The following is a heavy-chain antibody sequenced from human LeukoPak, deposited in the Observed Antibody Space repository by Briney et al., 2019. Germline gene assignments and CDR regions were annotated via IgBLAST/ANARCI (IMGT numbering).Heavy chain of an antibody. CDR3: ARAHYDFWSGRHSDAFDI. J-gene: IGHJ3*02. CDR2: IYSGGST. CDR1: GFTVSSNY. V-gene: IGHV3-53*01. Sequence: PGGSLRLSCAASGFTVSSNYMSWVRQAPGKGLEWVSVIYSGGSTYYADSVKGRFTISRDNSKNTLYLQMNSLRAEDTAVYYCARAHYDFWSGRHSDAFDIWGQGTMVTVSS. D-gene: IGHD3-3*01.